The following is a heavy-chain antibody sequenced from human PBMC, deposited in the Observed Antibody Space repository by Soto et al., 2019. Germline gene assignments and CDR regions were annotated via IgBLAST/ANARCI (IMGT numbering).Heavy chain of an antibody. V-gene: IGHV3-7*01. J-gene: IGHJ5*02. CDR2: IKTDASEK. Sequence: PGESLRLSCAASGFTLRGYMMSWVRQPPGKGLEWLATIKTDASEKKYVDSVKGRFTVSRDNAKNSLYLQMDSLRAEDTAVYYCVRDSGHGSGISVTHCLDPWGRGTLVTVSS. CDR1: GFTLRGYM. D-gene: IGHD3-10*01. CDR3: VRDSGHGSGISVTHCLDP.